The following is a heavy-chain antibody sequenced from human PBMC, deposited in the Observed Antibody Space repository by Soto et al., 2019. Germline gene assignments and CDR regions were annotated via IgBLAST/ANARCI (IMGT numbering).Heavy chain of an antibody. CDR3: ARLGGYCSSTSCYGYYGMDV. CDR1: GGSSSSSYY. D-gene: IGHD2-2*01. J-gene: IGHJ6*02. CDR2: IYYSGST. Sequence: PSETLSLTCAVSGGSSSSSYYWSWIRQPPGKGLEWIGYIYYSGSTNYNPSLKSRVTISVDTSKNQFSLKVSSVTAADTAVYYCARLGGYCSSTSCYGYYGMDVWGQGTTVTVSS. V-gene: IGHV4-59*08.